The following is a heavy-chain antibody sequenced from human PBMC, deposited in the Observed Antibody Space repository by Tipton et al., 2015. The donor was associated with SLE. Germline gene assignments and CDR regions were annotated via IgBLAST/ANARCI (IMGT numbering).Heavy chain of an antibody. V-gene: IGHV3-30*04. CDR1: GFTFSSYA. Sequence: RSLRLSCAASGFTFSSYAMHWVRQAPGKGLEWVAVISYDGSNKYYADSVKGRFTISRDNSKNTLYLQMNSLRGEDTAVYYCTDHDAFHIWGQGTVVTVSS. CDR2: ISYDGSNK. CDR3: TDHDAFHI. J-gene: IGHJ3*02.